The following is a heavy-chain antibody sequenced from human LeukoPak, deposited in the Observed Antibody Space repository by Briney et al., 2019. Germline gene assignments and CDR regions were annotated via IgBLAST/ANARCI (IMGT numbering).Heavy chain of an antibody. V-gene: IGHV3-74*01. Sequence: GGSLRLSCAASGFTFSSHWMHWVRQAPGKGLVWVSRSNSDGSSTSYADSVKGRFTISIDNAKNTLYLQMNSLRAEDTAVYYCARSCSTTSRYSINYWGQGTLVTVSS. CDR3: ARSCSTTSRYSINY. CDR1: GFTFSSHW. J-gene: IGHJ4*02. D-gene: IGHD2-2*01. CDR2: SNSDGSST.